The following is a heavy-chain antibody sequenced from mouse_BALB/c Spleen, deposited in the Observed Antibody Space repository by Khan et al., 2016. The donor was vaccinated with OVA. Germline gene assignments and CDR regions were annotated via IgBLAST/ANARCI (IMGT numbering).Heavy chain of an antibody. Sequence: QVQLQQSGAELAKPGASVKMSCTASGYNFTSYWMHWIKQRPGQGLEWIGYINPTSGYTNYNQKFKDKATLTADKSSSTAYMQLSSLTSDDSAVYYYYRDRIDYWGQGTALTVSS. CDR3: YRDRIDY. J-gene: IGHJ2*01. D-gene: IGHD2-12*01. CDR1: GYNFTSYW. V-gene: IGHV1-7*01. CDR2: INPTSGYT.